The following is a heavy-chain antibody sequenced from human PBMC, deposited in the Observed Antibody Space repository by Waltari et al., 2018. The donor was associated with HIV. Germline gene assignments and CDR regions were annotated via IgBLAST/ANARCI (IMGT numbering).Heavy chain of an antibody. D-gene: IGHD1-26*01. V-gene: IGHV1-8*01. J-gene: IGHJ4*02. CDR3: ARGGSTHTHFAY. CDR2: MTPSSGNT. Sequence: QVQLVQSGAEVKKPGASVKVSCKASGYSFTSYDINWVRQATGQGLEWMGWMTPSSGNTGSAQKFQGRVTMSRNTSVSTVYMELSTLTSDDTAIYFCARGGSTHTHFAYWGQGTLVT. CDR1: GYSFTSYD.